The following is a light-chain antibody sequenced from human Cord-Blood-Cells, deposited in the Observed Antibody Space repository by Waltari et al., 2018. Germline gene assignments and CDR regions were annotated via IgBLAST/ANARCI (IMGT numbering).Light chain of an antibody. Sequence: QSVLTQPPSVSGAPGQRVTISCTGSSSNIGAGYDVHWYQQLPGTAPDLLIDGNSSRPSGVPDRFSGSKSDTSASLAITGLQAEDEADYYCQSYDSSHWVFGGGTKLTVL. CDR3: QSYDSSHWV. V-gene: IGLV1-40*01. CDR1: SSNIGAGYD. J-gene: IGLJ3*02. CDR2: GNS.